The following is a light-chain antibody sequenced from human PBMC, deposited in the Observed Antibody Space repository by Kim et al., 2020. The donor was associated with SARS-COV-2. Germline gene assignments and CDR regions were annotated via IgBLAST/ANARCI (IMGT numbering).Light chain of an antibody. J-gene: IGKJ3*01. CDR1: QSVSSY. CDR3: QQSYSAPF. V-gene: IGKV1-39*01. Sequence: SASVGDRVTITCRTSQSVSSYLNWYQQKPGKAPKLLIYAASVLQSGVPSRFSGSGSVTDFTLTISSLQPEDFATYYCQQSYSAPFFGPGTKVDIK. CDR2: AAS.